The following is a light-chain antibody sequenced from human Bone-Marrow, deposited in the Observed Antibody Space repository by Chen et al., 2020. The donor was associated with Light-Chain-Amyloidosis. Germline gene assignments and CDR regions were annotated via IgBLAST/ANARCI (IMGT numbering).Light chain of an antibody. J-gene: IGLJ3*02. CDR3: AAWDDSLNVPV. Sequence: QSVLTQPPSASGTPGQRVTISCSGSSSNIGSNTVNWYQQLPGTAPKLLIYSNNQRPSGVPDRFFGSKSGTAAYLAISGLQSEDDADYYCAAWDDSLNVPVFGGGTKLTVL. CDR2: SNN. V-gene: IGLV1-44*01. CDR1: SSNIGSNT.